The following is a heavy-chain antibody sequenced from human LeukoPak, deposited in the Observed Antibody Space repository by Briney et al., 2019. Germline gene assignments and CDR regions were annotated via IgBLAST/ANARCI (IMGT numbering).Heavy chain of an antibody. D-gene: IGHD1-26*01. CDR3: ASILLVGATPVFGY. J-gene: IGHJ4*02. CDR2: MNPNSGNT. CDR1: GYTFTSYD. V-gene: IGHV1-8*01. Sequence: GASVKASCKASGYTFTSYDINWVRQATGQGLEWMGWMNPNSGNTGYAQKFQGKVTMTRNTSISTAYMELSSLRSEDTAVYYCASILLVGATPVFGYWGQGTLVTVSS.